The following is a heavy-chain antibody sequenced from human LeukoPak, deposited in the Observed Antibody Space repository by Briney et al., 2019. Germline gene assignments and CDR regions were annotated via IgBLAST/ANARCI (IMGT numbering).Heavy chain of an antibody. J-gene: IGHJ4*02. CDR1: GFTFSSYA. CDR2: ISGNGGDT. V-gene: IGHV3-23*01. D-gene: IGHD5-18*01. CDR3: TDKYSYDY. Sequence: GGPLRLSCAASGFTFSSYAMSWVRQAPGKGLEWVSTISGNGGDTYYADSVKGRFTVSRDNSKNTLYLQMNSLRAEDTAVYYCTDKYSYDYWGQGTLVTVSS.